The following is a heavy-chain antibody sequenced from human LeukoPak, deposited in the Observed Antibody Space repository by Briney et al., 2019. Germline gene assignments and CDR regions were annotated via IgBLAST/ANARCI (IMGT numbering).Heavy chain of an antibody. V-gene: IGHV4-34*01. D-gene: IGHD3-10*01. CDR3: ARGVKGFGELFPHDY. J-gene: IGHJ4*02. CDR2: INHSGST. CDR1: GGSFSGYY. Sequence: PSETLSLTCAVYGGSFSGYYWSWIRQPPAKGLEWIGEINHSGSTNYNPSLKSRVTISVDTSKNQLSLKLSSVTAADTAVYYCARGVKGFGELFPHDYWGQGTLVTVSS.